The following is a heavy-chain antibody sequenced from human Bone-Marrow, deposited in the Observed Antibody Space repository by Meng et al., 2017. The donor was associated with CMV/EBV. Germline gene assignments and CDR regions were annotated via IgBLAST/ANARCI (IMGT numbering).Heavy chain of an antibody. Sequence: GGSLRLSCKGSGYSFTSYWIGWVRQMPGKGLEWMGIIYPGDSDTRYSPSSQGQVTISADKSISTAYLQWSSLKASDTAMYYCARRYCSSTSCYSFDYWGQGTLVTVSS. J-gene: IGHJ4*02. D-gene: IGHD2-2*01. CDR3: ARRYCSSTSCYSFDY. CDR1: GYSFTSYW. V-gene: IGHV5-51*01. CDR2: IYPGDSDT.